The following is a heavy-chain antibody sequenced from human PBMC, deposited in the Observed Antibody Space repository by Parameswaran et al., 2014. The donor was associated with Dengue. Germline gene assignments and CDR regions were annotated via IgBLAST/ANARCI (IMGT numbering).Heavy chain of an antibody. V-gene: IGHV1-2*02. J-gene: IGHJ4*02. D-gene: IGHD3-3*01. CDR2: INPKTGGT. Sequence: WVRQAPGQGLEWMGWINPKTGGTDFAQKFQGRVTVTRDTSISTVYMELRRLTSDDTAVYFCALGYDFWSDHPYYFDWWGQGTLVTVSS. CDR3: ALGYDFWSDHPYYFDW.